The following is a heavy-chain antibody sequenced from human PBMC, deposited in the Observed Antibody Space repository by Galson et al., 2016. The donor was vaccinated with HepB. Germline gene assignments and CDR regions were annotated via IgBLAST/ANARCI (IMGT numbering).Heavy chain of an antibody. J-gene: IGHJ4*02. CDR2: ISGYTGNR. D-gene: IGHD5-18*01. V-gene: IGHV1-18*01. Sequence: SVKVSCKASGYNFISYGISWVRQAPGQGPEWMGWISGYTGNRKYAQKVQGRVTITADVSTSAAYMELSSLRSDDTAVYYCATIDQDTAHYCFDSWGQGTLVIVSS. CDR3: ATIDQDTAHYCFDS. CDR1: GYNFISYG.